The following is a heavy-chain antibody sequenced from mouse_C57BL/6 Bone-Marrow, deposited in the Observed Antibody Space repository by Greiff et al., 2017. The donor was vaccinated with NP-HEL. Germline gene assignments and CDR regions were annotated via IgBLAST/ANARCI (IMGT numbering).Heavy chain of an antibody. Sequence: EVQGVESGGGLVKPGGSLKLSCAASGFTFSSYTMSWVRQTPEKRLEWVATISGGGGNTYYPDSVKGRFTIYRDNAKNTLYLQMSRLRSEDTALYYCARGRLDYWGQGTTLTVSS. J-gene: IGHJ2*01. CDR1: GFTFSSYT. V-gene: IGHV5-9*01. CDR2: ISGGGGNT. CDR3: ARGRLDY.